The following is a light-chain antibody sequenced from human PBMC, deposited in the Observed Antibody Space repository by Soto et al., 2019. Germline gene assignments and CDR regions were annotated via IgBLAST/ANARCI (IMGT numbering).Light chain of an antibody. CDR1: QTINNK. CDR3: QQYDTYFRYT. Sequence: DIQMTQSPSTLSASVRDRVTITCRASQTINNKLAWYQKKPGKAPKLLIYDGYTLESGVPARFSGRGSGTESKLTIDSLQPHDSDTYYCQQYDTYFRYTFGQGTKLDIK. CDR2: DGY. V-gene: IGKV1-5*01. J-gene: IGKJ2*01.